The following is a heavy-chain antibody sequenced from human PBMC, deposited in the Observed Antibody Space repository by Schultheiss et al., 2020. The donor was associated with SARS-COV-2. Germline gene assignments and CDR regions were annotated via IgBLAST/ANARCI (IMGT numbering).Heavy chain of an antibody. CDR3: ATSEARLQEYQLLFLPPYYYYGMDV. V-gene: IGHV3-23*01. Sequence: GESLKISCAASGFTFSDYYMSWIRQAPGKGLEWVSAISGSGGSTYYADSVKGRFTISRDNAKNSLYLQMNSLRDEDTAVYYCATSEARLQEYQLLFLPPYYYYGMDVWGQGTTVTVSS. J-gene: IGHJ6*02. D-gene: IGHD2-2*01. CDR2: ISGSGGST. CDR1: GFTFSDYY.